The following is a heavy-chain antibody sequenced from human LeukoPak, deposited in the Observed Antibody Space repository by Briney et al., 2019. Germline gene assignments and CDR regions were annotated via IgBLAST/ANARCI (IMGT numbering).Heavy chain of an antibody. V-gene: IGHV4-39*01. Sequence: SETLSLTCTVSGASISSYYWSWIRQPPGKGLEWIGSIYYSGSTYYNPSLKSRVTISVDTSKNQFSLKLSSVTAADTAVYYCARSPPGYDYVWGTPFDYWGQGTLVTVSS. J-gene: IGHJ4*02. D-gene: IGHD3-16*01. CDR1: GASISSYY. CDR3: ARSPPGYDYVWGTPFDY. CDR2: IYYSGST.